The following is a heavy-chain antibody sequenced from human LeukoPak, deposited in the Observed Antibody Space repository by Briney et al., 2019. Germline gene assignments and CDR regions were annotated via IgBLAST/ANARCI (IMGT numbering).Heavy chain of an antibody. D-gene: IGHD3-9*01. Sequence: GGSLRLSCAASGFTFSSYSMNWVRQAPGKGLEWVSSISSSSSYIYYADSVKGRFTISRDNAKNSLYLQMNSLRAEDTAVYYCARFLKRYPLYYYYMDVWGKGTTVTISS. V-gene: IGHV3-21*01. CDR1: GFTFSSYS. J-gene: IGHJ6*03. CDR3: ARFLKRYPLYYYYMDV. CDR2: ISSSSSYI.